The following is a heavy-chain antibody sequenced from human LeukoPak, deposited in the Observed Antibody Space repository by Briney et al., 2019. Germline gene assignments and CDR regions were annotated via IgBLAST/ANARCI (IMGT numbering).Heavy chain of an antibody. CDR1: GFTVSSNY. J-gene: IGHJ4*02. V-gene: IGHV3-53*01. Sequence: TGGSLRLSCAASGFTVSSNYMSWVRQAPGKGLEWVSVIYSGGSTYYADSVKGRFTISRDNSKNTLYLQMNSLRAEDTAVYYCARDTMRYPGGLDYWGQGTLVTVSS. CDR2: IYSGGST. D-gene: IGHD3-16*01. CDR3: ARDTMRYPGGLDY.